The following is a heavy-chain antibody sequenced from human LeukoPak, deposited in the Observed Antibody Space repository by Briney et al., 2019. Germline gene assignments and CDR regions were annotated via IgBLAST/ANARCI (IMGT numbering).Heavy chain of an antibody. CDR1: GFSLSISGVG. V-gene: IGHV2-5*02. D-gene: IGHD3-9*01. CDR2: ISWDDDK. Sequence: SGPTLVNPTETLTLTCTLSGFSLSISGVGVGWIRQPPGKALEWLALISWDDDKRYSASLESRLTITKDTSKNQVVLTMTKMDPVDTATYYCAHGLYDTVTGDPGYYFDYWGQGTLVTVSS. CDR3: AHGLYDTVTGDPGYYFDY. J-gene: IGHJ4*02.